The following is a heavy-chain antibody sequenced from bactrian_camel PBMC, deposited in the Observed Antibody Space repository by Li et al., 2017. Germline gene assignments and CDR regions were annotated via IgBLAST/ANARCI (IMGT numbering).Heavy chain of an antibody. Sequence: QVQLVESGGGSVQTGGSLRLSCVVSGHSRGSNCMAWFRQAPGKEREGVARIATGNGNTYYAGSVKGRFTISQDDAKNTVYLQMNSLKPEDTAMYYCAARGPYCYTKLSVRDFTYWGQGTQVTVSS. CDR3: AARGPYCYTKLSVRDFTY. CDR1: GHSRGSNC. D-gene: IGHD2*01. CDR2: IATGNGNT. J-gene: IGHJ4*01. V-gene: IGHV3S1*01.